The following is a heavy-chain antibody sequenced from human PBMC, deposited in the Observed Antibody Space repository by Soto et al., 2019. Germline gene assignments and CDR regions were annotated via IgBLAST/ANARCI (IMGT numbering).Heavy chain of an antibody. J-gene: IGHJ6*02. D-gene: IGHD5-18*01. CDR2: IYSGGST. V-gene: IGHV3-53*01. CDR1: GFTVSSNY. Sequence: GGSLRLSCAASGFTVSSNYMSWVRQAPGKGLEWVSVIYSGGSTYYADSVKGRFTISRDNSKNTLYLQMNSLRAEDTAVYYCAREDTSYYGMDVWGQGTTVTVSS. CDR3: AREDTSYYGMDV.